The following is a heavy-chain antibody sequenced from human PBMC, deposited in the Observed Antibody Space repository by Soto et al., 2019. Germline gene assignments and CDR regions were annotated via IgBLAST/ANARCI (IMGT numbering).Heavy chain of an antibody. CDR1: GFTVSNNY. CDR3: ATLMTTAPY. J-gene: IGHJ4*02. D-gene: IGHD4-17*01. Sequence: EVQLVQSGGGLVQPGGSLRLSCAASGFTVSNNYLSWVRQAPGKGLQLVSLIYSDGGTDYAESVKGRFTISRDNSKNLLYLQMTSLKAEDTAIYYCATLMTTAPYWGQGTLVTVSS. CDR2: IYSDGGT. V-gene: IGHV3-66*01.